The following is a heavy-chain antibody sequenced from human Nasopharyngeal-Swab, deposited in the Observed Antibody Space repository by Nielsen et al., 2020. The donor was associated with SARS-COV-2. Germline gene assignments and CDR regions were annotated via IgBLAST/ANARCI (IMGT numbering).Heavy chain of an antibody. J-gene: IGHJ4*02. V-gene: IGHV3-23*01. CDR3: AKSKGYTSSWNDY. D-gene: IGHD6-13*01. Sequence: VRQAPGKGLEWVSAISGSGGSTYYADSVKGRFTISRDNSKTTVHLQMDRLRVEDTAVYFCAKSKGYTSSWNDYWGQGTLVTVSS. CDR2: ISGSGGST.